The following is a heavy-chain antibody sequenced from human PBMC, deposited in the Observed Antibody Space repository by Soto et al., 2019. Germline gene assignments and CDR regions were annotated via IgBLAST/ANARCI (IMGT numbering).Heavy chain of an antibody. V-gene: IGHV1-18*01. D-gene: IGHD2-15*01. Sequence: GASVKFSCKASGYTFTSYGISWVRQAPGQGLEWMGWISAYNGNTNYAQKLQGRVTMTTDTSTSTAYMELRSLRSDDTAVYYCARDCSGGSCYDWVDYWGQGTLVTVSS. CDR2: ISAYNGNT. J-gene: IGHJ4*02. CDR1: GYTFTSYG. CDR3: ARDCSGGSCYDWVDY.